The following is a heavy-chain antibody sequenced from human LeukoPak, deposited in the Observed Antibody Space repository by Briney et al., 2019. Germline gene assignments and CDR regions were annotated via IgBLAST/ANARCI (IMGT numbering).Heavy chain of an antibody. Sequence: PGGSLTLTCAVSGCTFSSYALSWVRQAPGKGLEWVSAINGSGGSTYYADSLKGRCTITRDNSKNTLYLQMNIRRAEDTAVYYCAKERMRGFYSSGWYDYWGQGTLVTVSS. CDR3: AKERMRGFYSSGWYDY. J-gene: IGHJ4*02. D-gene: IGHD6-19*01. V-gene: IGHV3-23*01. CDR2: INGSGGST. CDR1: GCTFSSYA.